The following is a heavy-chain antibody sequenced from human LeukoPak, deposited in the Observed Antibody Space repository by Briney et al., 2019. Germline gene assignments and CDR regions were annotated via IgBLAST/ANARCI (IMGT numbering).Heavy chain of an antibody. D-gene: IGHD3-22*01. CDR1: GFPFADYA. Sequence: GRSLRLSCAASGFPFADYAMHWVRQAPGKGLVWVALISYDGNNKFYADSVKGRFTLSRDDSKNTLYLQMNSLRAEDTAVYYCARDRNYYDSSCPLDYWGQGTLVTVSS. CDR2: ISYDGNNK. V-gene: IGHV3-30-3*01. J-gene: IGHJ4*02. CDR3: ARDRNYYDSSCPLDY.